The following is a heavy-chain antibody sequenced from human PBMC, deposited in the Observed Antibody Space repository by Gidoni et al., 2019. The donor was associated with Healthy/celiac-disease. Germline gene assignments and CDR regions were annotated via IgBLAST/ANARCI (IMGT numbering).Heavy chain of an antibody. V-gene: IGHV1-18*01. J-gene: IGHJ4*02. CDR1: GYTFTSYG. CDR2: ISAYNGNT. D-gene: IGHD6-6*01. Sequence: QVQLVQSGAEVKKPGASVKVSCKASGYTFTSYGISWVRQAPGQGLEWMGWISAYNGNTNYAQKLQGRVTMTTDTSTSTAYMELRSLRSDDTAVYYCARDSYQTPWTIAAPSDFDYWGQGTLVTVSS. CDR3: ARDSYQTPWTIAAPSDFDY.